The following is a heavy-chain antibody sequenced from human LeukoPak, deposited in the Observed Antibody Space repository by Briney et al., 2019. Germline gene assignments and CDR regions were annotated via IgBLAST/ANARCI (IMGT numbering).Heavy chain of an antibody. D-gene: IGHD7-27*01. CDR1: GGSFGAYY. CDR3: ANWGGPNRGGFDP. J-gene: IGHJ5*02. Sequence: SETLSLTCAVSGGSFGAYYWTWIRQFPGKGLEWIGEVHQTGNTNYHPSLKSRVTISVDTSKNQFSLKLTSVTAADTAVYYCANWGGPNRGGFDPWGQGTLVTVSS. V-gene: IGHV4-34*01. CDR2: VHQTGNT.